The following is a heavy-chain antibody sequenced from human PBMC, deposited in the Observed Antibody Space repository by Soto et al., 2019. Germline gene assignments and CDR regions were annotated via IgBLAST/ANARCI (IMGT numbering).Heavy chain of an antibody. Sequence: EVQLVESGGGLVLPGGSPRLSCAASGFIFSSSWMTWVRQAPGKGLEWVANIKPDGSEVYYADSVKGRFTISRDNPRNSLYLQMSSLRAEDTAVYYCARESLLKSIPIYGYYYYAMVVWGPGTTVIVSS. CDR1: GFIFSSSW. V-gene: IGHV3-7*03. CDR3: ARESLLKSIPIYGYYYYAMVV. J-gene: IGHJ6*02. CDR2: IKPDGSEV. D-gene: IGHD3-3*01.